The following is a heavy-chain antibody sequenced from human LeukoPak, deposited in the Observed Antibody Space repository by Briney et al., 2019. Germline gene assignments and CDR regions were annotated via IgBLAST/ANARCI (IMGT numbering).Heavy chain of an antibody. J-gene: IGHJ4*02. CDR3: ARGSPGIAAAGSLDY. V-gene: IGHV4-34*01. CDR1: GGSFSGYY. Sequence: SETLSLTCAVYGGSFSGYYWSWIRQPPGKGLEWIGEINHSGSTNYNPSLKSRVTISVDTSKNQFSLKLSSVTAADTAVYYCARGSPGIAAAGSLDYWGQGTLATVSS. D-gene: IGHD6-13*01. CDR2: INHSGST.